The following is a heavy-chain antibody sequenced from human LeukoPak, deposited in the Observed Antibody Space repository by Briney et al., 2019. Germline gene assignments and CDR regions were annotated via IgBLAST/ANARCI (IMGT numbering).Heavy chain of an antibody. CDR2: ISYDGSNK. V-gene: IGHV3-30*18. Sequence: GGSLRLSCAASGFTFSGYCMHWVRQAPGKGLEWVAVISYDGSNKYYADSVKGRFTISRDNSKNTLYLQMNSLRAEDTAVYYCAKGGLPLNYYGMDVWGQGTTVTVSS. CDR1: GFTFSGYC. D-gene: IGHD4-11*01. J-gene: IGHJ6*02. CDR3: AKGGLPLNYYGMDV.